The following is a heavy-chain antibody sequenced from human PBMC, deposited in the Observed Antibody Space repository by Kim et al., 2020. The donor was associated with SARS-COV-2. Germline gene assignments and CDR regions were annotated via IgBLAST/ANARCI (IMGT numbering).Heavy chain of an antibody. Sequence: GGSLRLSCAASGFTFSSYAMSWVRQAPGKGLEWVSVISGSGGSTYYAGSVKGRFTISRDNSKNTLYLQMNSLRAEDTALYYCAKVSGESCYKPADYWGQGTLVTVSS. CDR2: ISGSGGST. D-gene: IGHD2-15*01. CDR3: AKVSGESCYKPADY. J-gene: IGHJ4*02. V-gene: IGHV3-23*01. CDR1: GFTFSSYA.